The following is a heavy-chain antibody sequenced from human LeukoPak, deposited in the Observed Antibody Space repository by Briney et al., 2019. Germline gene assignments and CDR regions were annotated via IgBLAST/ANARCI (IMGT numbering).Heavy chain of an antibody. D-gene: IGHD6-19*01. CDR1: GVTFSSYW. CDR3: ARSVAGTSYYYYYMDV. CDR2: IKQDGSEK. V-gene: IGHV3-7*01. Sequence: GGSLRRSCAASGVTFSSYWKSWVRQAPGKGLEWVANIKQDGSEKYYVDSVKGRFTISRDNAKNSLYLQMNSLRAEDTAVYYCARSVAGTSYYYYYMDVWGKGTTVTISS. J-gene: IGHJ6*03.